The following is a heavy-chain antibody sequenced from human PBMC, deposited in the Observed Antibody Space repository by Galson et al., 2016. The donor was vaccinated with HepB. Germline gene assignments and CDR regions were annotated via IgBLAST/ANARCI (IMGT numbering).Heavy chain of an antibody. V-gene: IGHV4-59*01. CDR3: ARDNWGSLDY. CDR1: GGSMRNSQ. J-gene: IGHJ4*02. Sequence: SETLSLTCSVSGGSMRNSQWSWVRQPPGKGLEWIGYIFNDGSGSANYSPSLKSRISISQDTSKKQFSLRLTSVTPADTAIYYCARDNWGSLDYWGQGTLVTVSS. D-gene: IGHD7-27*01. CDR2: IFNDGSGSA.